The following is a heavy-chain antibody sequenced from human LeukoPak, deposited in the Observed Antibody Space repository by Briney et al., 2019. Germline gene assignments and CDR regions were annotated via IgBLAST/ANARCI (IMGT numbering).Heavy chain of an antibody. CDR3: ARSKDILTGYCFDY. CDR2: IYYSGST. J-gene: IGHJ4*02. D-gene: IGHD3-9*01. Sequence: SETLSLTCTASGGSISSYYWSWIRQPPGKGLEWIGYIYYSGSTNYNPSLKSRVTISVDTSKNQFSLKLSSVTAADTAVYYCARSKDILTGYCFDYWGQGTLVTVSS. CDR1: GGSISSYY. V-gene: IGHV4-59*01.